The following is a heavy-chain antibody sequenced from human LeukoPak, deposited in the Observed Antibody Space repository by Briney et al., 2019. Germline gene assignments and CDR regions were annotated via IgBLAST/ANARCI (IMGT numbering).Heavy chain of an antibody. J-gene: IGHJ6*02. V-gene: IGHV3-33*08. D-gene: IGHD6-13*01. Sequence: GGSLRLSCAASGFTVSSKYMSWLRQAPGKGLEWVAVIWYDGSNKYYADSVKGRFTISRDNSKNTLYLQMNSLRAEDTAVYYCARDTRIAAAGSLPYYYYGMDVWGQGTTVTVSS. CDR1: GFTVSSKY. CDR2: IWYDGSNK. CDR3: ARDTRIAAAGSLPYYYYGMDV.